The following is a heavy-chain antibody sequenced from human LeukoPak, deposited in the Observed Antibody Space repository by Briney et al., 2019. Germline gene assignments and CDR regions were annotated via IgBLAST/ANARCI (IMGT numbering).Heavy chain of an antibody. V-gene: IGHV1-69*06. CDR3: ARGDTADWGSYRYDAFDI. D-gene: IGHD3-16*02. CDR2: IIPIFGTA. CDR1: GGTFSSYA. Sequence: SVKVSCKASGGTFSSYAISWVRQAPGQGLEWMGGIIPIFGTANYAQKFQGRVTITADKSTSTAYMELSSLRSEDTAVYYCARGDTADWGSYRYDAFDIWGQGTMVTVSS. J-gene: IGHJ3*02.